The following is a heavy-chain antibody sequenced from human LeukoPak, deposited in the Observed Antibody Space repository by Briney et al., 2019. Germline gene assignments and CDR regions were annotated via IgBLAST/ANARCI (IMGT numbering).Heavy chain of an antibody. Sequence: PGGSLRLSCAASGFTFSSYWMSWVRQAPGKGLEWVASIKQDGSEKYYVDSVKGRFTISRDNAKNSLYLQMNSLRVEDTAVYYCARDCSSTNCYRGGFDPWGQGTLVTVSS. J-gene: IGHJ5*02. CDR1: GFTFSSYW. CDR2: IKQDGSEK. CDR3: ARDCSSTNCYRGGFDP. D-gene: IGHD2-2*01. V-gene: IGHV3-7*01.